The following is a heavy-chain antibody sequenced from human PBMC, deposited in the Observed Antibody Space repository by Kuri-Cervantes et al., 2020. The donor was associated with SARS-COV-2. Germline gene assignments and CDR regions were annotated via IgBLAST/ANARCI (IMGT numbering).Heavy chain of an antibody. J-gene: IGHJ3*02. CDR2: INPDSSGT. D-gene: IGHD3-10*01. Sequence: ASVKVSCKASGYTFTGYYMHWVRQAPGQGLEWMGWINPDSSGTDYAEKFQGRVTMTRDMSISTACMELSMLRSDDTAVYYCARDSVDVFDIWGQGTMVTVSS. CDR3: ARDSVDVFDI. CDR1: GYTFTGYY. V-gene: IGHV1-2*02.